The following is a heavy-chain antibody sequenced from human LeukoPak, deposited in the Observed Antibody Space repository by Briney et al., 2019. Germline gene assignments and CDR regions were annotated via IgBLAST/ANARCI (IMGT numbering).Heavy chain of an antibody. V-gene: IGHV3-30*02. CDR3: AKSSGWGINDYYFDY. D-gene: IGHD6-19*01. Sequence: PGGSLRLSCAASGFTFSSYGMHWVRQAPGKGLEWVAFIRYDGSNKYYADSVKGRFTISRDNSKNTLYLQMNSLRAEDMALYYCAKSSGWGINDYYFDYWGQGTLVTVSS. CDR1: GFTFSSYG. J-gene: IGHJ4*02. CDR2: IRYDGSNK.